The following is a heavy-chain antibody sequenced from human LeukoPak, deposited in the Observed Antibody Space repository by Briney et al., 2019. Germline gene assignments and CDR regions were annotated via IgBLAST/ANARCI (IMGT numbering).Heavy chain of an antibody. CDR2: INPNSGGT. CDR1: GYTFIDYY. J-gene: IGHJ5*01. V-gene: IGHV1-2*02. Sequence: GASVKVSCKASGYTFIDYYIHWGRQAPGQGLEWMGWINPNSGGTNCAQKFQGRVTMTRDTSISTAYMELSRLRFDDTAVYYCATSYYFDSSGYYGCDSWGQGTLVTVSS. CDR3: ATSYYFDSSGYYGCDS. D-gene: IGHD3-22*01.